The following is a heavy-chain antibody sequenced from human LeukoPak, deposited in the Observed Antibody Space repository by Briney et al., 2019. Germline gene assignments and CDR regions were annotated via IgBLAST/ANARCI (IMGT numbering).Heavy chain of an antibody. CDR1: GFTFSSNA. J-gene: IGHJ4*02. CDR2: ISYDGSDK. V-gene: IGHV3-30*18. D-gene: IGHD5-18*01. Sequence: GGSLRLSCAASGFTFSSNAMHWVRQAPGKGLEWVAIISYDGSDKYYADSVKGRFTISRDNSKNTLELQMNSLRAEDTAVYYCAKDQGIQLGIDYWGQGSLVTVSS. CDR3: AKDQGIQLGIDY.